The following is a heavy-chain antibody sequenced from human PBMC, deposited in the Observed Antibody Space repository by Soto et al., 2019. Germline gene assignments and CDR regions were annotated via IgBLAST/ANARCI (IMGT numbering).Heavy chain of an antibody. CDR3: ARRGSGHTFDY. D-gene: IGHD3-10*01. CDR2: IYEGATT. V-gene: IGHV4-39*01. Sequence: QLPLQESGPGLVKPSETLSLTCAVSGASISRTGFHWGWIRQPPGQGLEWIGSIYEGATTFYNSSLKSRVTISADTSKSHFSLKLSSVTAADTAVYCCARRGSGHTFDYWGQGTLVTVSS. J-gene: IGHJ4*02. CDR1: GASISRTGFH.